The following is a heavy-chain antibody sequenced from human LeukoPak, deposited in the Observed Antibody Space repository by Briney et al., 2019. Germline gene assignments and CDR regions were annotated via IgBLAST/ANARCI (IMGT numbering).Heavy chain of an antibody. CDR1: GGTFSSYA. D-gene: IGHD2-15*01. Sequence: LVKVSCKASGGTFSSYAISWVRQAPGQGLEWMGRIIPILGIANYAQKFQGRVTITADKSTSTAYMELSSLRSEDTAVYYCARGKDIVVVVAAYYYYYGMDVWGQGTTVTVSS. J-gene: IGHJ6*02. V-gene: IGHV1-69*04. CDR3: ARGKDIVVVVAAYYYYYGMDV. CDR2: IIPILGIA.